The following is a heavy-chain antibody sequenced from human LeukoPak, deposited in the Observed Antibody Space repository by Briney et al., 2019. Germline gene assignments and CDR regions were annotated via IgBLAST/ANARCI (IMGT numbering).Heavy chain of an antibody. CDR3: ASGSIRGLPKPDINYDSSGYQDFDY. V-gene: IGHV1-8*01. CDR1: GYTFTSYD. D-gene: IGHD3-22*01. J-gene: IGHJ4*02. Sequence: VQVSCKASGYTFTSYDINWVRQATGQGLEWMGWMNPNSGNTGYAQKFQGRVTMTRNTSISTAYMELSSLRSEDTAVYYCASGSIRGLPKPDINYDSSGYQDFDYWGQGTLVTVSS. CDR2: MNPNSGNT.